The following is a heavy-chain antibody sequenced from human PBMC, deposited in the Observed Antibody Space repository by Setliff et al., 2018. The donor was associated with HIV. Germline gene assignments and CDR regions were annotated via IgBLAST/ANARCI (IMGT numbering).Heavy chain of an antibody. CDR3: ARDRASSGYYARFDH. V-gene: IGHV3-21*01. CDR1: GFTFSNYN. J-gene: IGHJ4*02. CDR2: ISYDSRFV. Sequence: PGGSLRLSCAASGFTFSNYNMNWVRQAPGKGLEWVSSISYDSRFVYHADSMEGRFTISRDNAKKLVYLQMNSLRAEDTAIYYCARDRASSGYYARFDHWGQGTLVTVSS. D-gene: IGHD3-22*01.